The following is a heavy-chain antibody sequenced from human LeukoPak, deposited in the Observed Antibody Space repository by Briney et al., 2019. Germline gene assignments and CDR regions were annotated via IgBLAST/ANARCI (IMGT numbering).Heavy chain of an antibody. D-gene: IGHD3-16*02. J-gene: IGHJ4*02. Sequence: GGSLRLSCAASGFTFSSYGMHWVRQAPGKGLEWVAVISYDGSNKYYADSVKGRFTISRDNSKNTLYLQMNSLRAEDTAVYYCAKDGFGGVIVVSSYFDYWGQGTLVTVSS. CDR3: AKDGFGGVIVVSSYFDY. CDR2: ISYDGSNK. CDR1: GFTFSSYG. V-gene: IGHV3-30*18.